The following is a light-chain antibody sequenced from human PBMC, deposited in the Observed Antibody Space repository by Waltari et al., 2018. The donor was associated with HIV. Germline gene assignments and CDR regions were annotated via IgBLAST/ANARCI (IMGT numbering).Light chain of an antibody. CDR3: QHYKNLPIT. V-gene: IGKV1-33*01. CDR2: DAS. CDR1: QDISNN. J-gene: IGKJ5*01. Sequence: IQMTQSPSSLSASVGDRVTITCQANQDISNNLNWYQQKPGKAPKLLISDASSLEAGGLTRFSGSGSGTDFTLTISSLQPEDIATYYCQHYKNLPITFGQGTRLEIK.